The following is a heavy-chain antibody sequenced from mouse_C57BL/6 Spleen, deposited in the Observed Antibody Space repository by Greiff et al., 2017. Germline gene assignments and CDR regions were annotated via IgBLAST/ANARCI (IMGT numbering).Heavy chain of an antibody. J-gene: IGHJ2*01. CDR3: ARWIITTVEGFDY. V-gene: IGHV1-4*01. D-gene: IGHD1-1*01. CDR2: INPSSGYT. CDR1: GYTFTSYT. Sequence: QVQLQQSGAELARPGASVKMSCKASGYTFTSYTMHWVKQRPGQGLEWIGYINPSSGYTKYNQKFKDNATLTADKSSSTAYMQLSSLTSEDSAVYYCARWIITTVEGFDYWGQGTTLTVSS.